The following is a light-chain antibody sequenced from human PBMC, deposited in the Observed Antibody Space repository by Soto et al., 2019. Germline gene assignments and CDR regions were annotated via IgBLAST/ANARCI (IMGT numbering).Light chain of an antibody. J-gene: IGLJ1*01. V-gene: IGLV2-14*01. CDR1: SSNIGAGYD. Sequence: QSVLTQPPSVSGAPGQRVTISCTGSSSNIGAGYDVSWYQHHPGKAPKLMIYEVTKRPSGVSNRFSGSKSGDTASLTISGLQADDEADYYCCSHTASTTRIFGTGTKVTVL. CDR3: CSHTASTTRI. CDR2: EVT.